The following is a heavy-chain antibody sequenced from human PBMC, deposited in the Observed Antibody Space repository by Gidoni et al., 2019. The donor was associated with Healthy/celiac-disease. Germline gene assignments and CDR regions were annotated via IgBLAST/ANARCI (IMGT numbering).Heavy chain of an antibody. V-gene: IGHV3-9*01. CDR1: GLTFDHCA. CDR2: ISWNSGGI. D-gene: IGHD6-13*01. J-gene: IGHJ1*01. Sequence: EVQPVQSGAGQVQTGRSLRHPRAAPGLTFDHCAMHWVRQAPGKCLECVSGISWNSGGIGYADSVKGRFTISRNNAKNSLYLQMNSLRAEDTALYYCAKGTAAAALGDFQHWGQGTLVTVSS. CDR3: AKGTAAAALGDFQH.